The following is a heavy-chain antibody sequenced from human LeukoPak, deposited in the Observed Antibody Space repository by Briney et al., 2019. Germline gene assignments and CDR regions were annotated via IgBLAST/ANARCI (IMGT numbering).Heavy chain of an antibody. Sequence: VASVKVSCKASGYTFTSYGISWVRQAPGQGLEWMGWISAYNGNTNYAQKLQGRVTMTTDTSTSTAYMELRSLRSDDTAVYYCARDHPSNYDFWSSPSFSDFGSLYYFDYWGQGTLVTVSS. D-gene: IGHD3-3*01. CDR1: GYTFTSYG. V-gene: IGHV1-18*01. CDR3: ARDHPSNYDFWSSPSFSDFGSLYYFDY. J-gene: IGHJ4*02. CDR2: ISAYNGNT.